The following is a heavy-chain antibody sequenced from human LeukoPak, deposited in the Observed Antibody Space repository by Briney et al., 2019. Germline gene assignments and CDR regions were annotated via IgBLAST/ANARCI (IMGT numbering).Heavy chain of an antibody. CDR2: ISGRGSNI. V-gene: IGHV3-21*01. CDR1: GFSFDSHI. Sequence: GGSLRLSCVASGFSFDSHIMNWVRQAPGKGLEWVAYISGRGSNISYLDSLKGRFTISRDNDKESVYLELNSLRADDAAVYERARGAFWRGYGARRAAPDVWGKGTTVTVSS. D-gene: IGHD6-6*01. J-gene: IGHJ6*03. CDR3: ARGAFWRGYGARRAAPDV.